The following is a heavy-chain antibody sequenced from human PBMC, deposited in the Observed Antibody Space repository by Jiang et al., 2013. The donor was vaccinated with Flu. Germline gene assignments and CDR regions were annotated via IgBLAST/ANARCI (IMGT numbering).Heavy chain of an antibody. Sequence: SGPGLVRPSQTLSLTCTVSSGSISSGSNYWSWIRQHPGKGLEWIGYMSYSGSTNYNPSLKSRVTISLDTSKNQFSLKLNSVTAADTAVYYCAKDGKNWAALDIWGQGTMVTVSS. D-gene: IGHD1-26*01. CDR1: SGSISSGSNY. J-gene: IGHJ3*02. CDR3: AKDGKNWAALDI. V-gene: IGHV4-31*03. CDR2: MSYSGST.